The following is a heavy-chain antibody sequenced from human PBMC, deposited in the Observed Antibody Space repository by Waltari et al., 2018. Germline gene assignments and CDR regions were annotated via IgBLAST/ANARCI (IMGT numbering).Heavy chain of an antibody. CDR1: GGTFSSYA. CDR3: ARVGIAAAGSYYYYGMDV. CDR2: IIPIFGTA. Sequence: QVQLVQSGAEVKKPGSSVKVSCKASGGTFSSYAISWVRQAPGQGLEWMGGIIPIFGTANYAQKFQGRVTITRDTSASTAYMELSSLRSEDTAVYYCARVGIAAAGSYYYYGMDVWGQGTTVTVSS. V-gene: IGHV1-69*06. D-gene: IGHD6-13*01. J-gene: IGHJ6*02.